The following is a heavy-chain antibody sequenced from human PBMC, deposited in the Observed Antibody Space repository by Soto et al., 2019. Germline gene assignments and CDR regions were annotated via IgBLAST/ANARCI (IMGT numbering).Heavy chain of an antibody. CDR1: GFTFINAW. D-gene: IGHD3-10*01. Sequence: PGGSLRLSCAASGFTFINAWMNWVRQAPGKGLGWVGRIKSKTDGGTTDYAAPVKGRFTISRDDSENTLYLQMNSLKTEDTALYYCSTVREWFGEPSLDAFAVWGQGTMVTVSS. CDR2: IKSKTDGGTT. CDR3: STVREWFGEPSLDAFAV. J-gene: IGHJ3*01. V-gene: IGHV3-15*07.